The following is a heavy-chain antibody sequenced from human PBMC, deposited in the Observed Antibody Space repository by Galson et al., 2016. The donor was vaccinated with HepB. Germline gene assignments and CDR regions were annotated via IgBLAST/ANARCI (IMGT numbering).Heavy chain of an antibody. D-gene: IGHD2-2*01. CDR2: ISYDGNNE. V-gene: IGHV3-30-3*01. Sequence: LRLSCAASGFIFSAYAMHWVRQAPGKGLEWVAMISYDGNNEYFADSVKGRFTISRDNSKNTVYLQMNSLRAEDTAVYYCARGFAVPGRIDYWGQGTLVTVSS. CDR3: ARGFAVPGRIDY. J-gene: IGHJ4*02. CDR1: GFIFSAYA.